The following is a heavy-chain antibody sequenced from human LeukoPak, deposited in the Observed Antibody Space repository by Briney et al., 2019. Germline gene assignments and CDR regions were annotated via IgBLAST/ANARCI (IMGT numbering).Heavy chain of an antibody. CDR1: GGSISSHY. CDR3: ARLLEGEDFGGDIALIPDWFDP. V-gene: IGHV4-59*08. Sequence: SETLSLTCTVSGGSISSHYWSWIRQPPGKGLEWIGYIYYNGSTNYNPSLKSRVTISVDTSKNQFSLRLTSVTAADTAVYSCARLLEGEDFGGDIALIPDWFDPWGQGTLVNVSS. J-gene: IGHJ5*02. D-gene: IGHD3-16*02. CDR2: IYYNGST.